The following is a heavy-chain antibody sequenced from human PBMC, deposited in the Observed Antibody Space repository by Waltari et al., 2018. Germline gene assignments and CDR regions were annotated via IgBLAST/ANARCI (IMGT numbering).Heavy chain of an antibody. CDR1: GYTFTGYY. CDR2: INPNSGGT. CDR3: AREAERRYYYDSSGYFNY. V-gene: IGHV1-2*02. D-gene: IGHD3-22*01. Sequence: QVQLVQSGAEVKKPGASVKVSCKASGYTFTGYYMHWVREAPGQGLEWMGWINPNSGGTNYAQKFQGRVTMTRDTSTSTAYMELSRLRSDDTAVYYCAREAERRYYYDSSGYFNYWGQGTLVTVSS. J-gene: IGHJ4*02.